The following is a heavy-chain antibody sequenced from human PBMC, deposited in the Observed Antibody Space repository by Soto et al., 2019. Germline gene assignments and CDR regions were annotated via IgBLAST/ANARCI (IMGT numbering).Heavy chain of an antibody. CDR3: ATVTGDGYSSFNY. D-gene: IGHD4-4*01. CDR2: IYCSGIT. CDR1: GVSVSGYY. V-gene: IGHV4-59*02. J-gene: IGHJ4*02. Sequence: SETLSLTCTVSGVSVSGYYWSWIRQPPGKGLEWIGYIYCSGITNYNASLKSRVTISVDTYNTQFSLKLSSVTAATTVVYYCATVTGDGYSSFNYWGQGTLVTVSS.